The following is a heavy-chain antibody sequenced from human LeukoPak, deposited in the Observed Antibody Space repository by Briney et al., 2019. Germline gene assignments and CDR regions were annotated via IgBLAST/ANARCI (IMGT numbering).Heavy chain of an antibody. J-gene: IGHJ4*02. D-gene: IGHD3-9*01. CDR3: AREYYDILTGYLDY. V-gene: IGHV3-23*01. CDR2: ISGSGGST. Sequence: SGGSLRLSCAASGFTFSSYAMSWVRQAPGKGLEWVSAISGSGGSTYYADSVKGRFTISRDNSKNTLYLQMNSLRAEDTAVYYCAREYYDILTGYLDYWGQGTLVTVSS. CDR1: GFTFSSYA.